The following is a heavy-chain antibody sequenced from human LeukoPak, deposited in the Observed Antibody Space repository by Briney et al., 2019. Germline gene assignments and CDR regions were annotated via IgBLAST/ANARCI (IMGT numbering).Heavy chain of an antibody. J-gene: IGHJ4*02. CDR2: ISSDGSIT. CDR1: GFTFSTYW. Sequence: GGSLRLSCAASGFTFSTYWVHWVRQAPGKGLVWVSRISSDGSITGYADSVKGRFTISRDNAKNTLYLQMNSLRAEDTAVYYCARHLNYYLDYWGQGTLVTVSS. CDR3: ARHLNYYLDY. D-gene: IGHD3-10*01. V-gene: IGHV3-74*01.